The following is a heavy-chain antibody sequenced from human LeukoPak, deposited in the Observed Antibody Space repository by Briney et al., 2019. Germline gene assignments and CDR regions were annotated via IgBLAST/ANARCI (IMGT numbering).Heavy chain of an antibody. CDR3: ARLDYGAQIDY. D-gene: IGHD4-17*01. Sequence: GGSLRLSCAASGFTASSNYMSWVRQAPGKGLEWVSVIYSGGSTYYADSVKGRFTISRDNSKNTLYLQMNSLRAEDTVVYYCARLDYGAQIDYWGQGTLVTVSS. J-gene: IGHJ4*02. CDR2: IYSGGST. CDR1: GFTASSNY. V-gene: IGHV3-53*01.